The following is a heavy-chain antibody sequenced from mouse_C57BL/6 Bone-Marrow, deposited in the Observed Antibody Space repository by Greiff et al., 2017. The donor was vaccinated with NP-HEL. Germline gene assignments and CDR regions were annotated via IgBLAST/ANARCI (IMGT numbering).Heavy chain of an antibody. CDR1: GFTFSSYG. V-gene: IGHV5-6*02. Sequence: EVKLMESGGDLVKPGGSLKLSCAASGFTFSSYGMSWVRQTPDKRLEWVATISSGGSYTYYPDSVKGRFTISRDNAKNTLYLQMSSLKSEDTAMYYCARRGYAWFAYWGQGTLVTVSA. CDR3: ARRGYAWFAY. CDR2: ISSGGSYT. D-gene: IGHD2-2*01. J-gene: IGHJ3*01.